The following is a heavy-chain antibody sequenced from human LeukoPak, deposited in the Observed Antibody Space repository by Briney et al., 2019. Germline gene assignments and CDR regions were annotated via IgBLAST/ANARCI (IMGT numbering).Heavy chain of an antibody. CDR2: IDPSDSYT. CDR3: ARQYTYRSKWYYFDY. D-gene: IGHD5-18*01. V-gene: IGHV5-10-1*01. Sequence: GESLRISCKGSGYSFTSYWISWVRQMPGKGLEWMGSIDPSDSYTTYSPSFQGHVTISADRSISTAYLQWSSLKASDTAIYYCARQYTYRSKWYYFDYWGQGTLVTVSS. J-gene: IGHJ4*02. CDR1: GYSFTSYW.